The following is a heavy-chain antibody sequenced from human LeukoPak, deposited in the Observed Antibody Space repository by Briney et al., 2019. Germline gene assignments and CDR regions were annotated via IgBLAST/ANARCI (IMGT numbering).Heavy chain of an antibody. CDR2: ISSSGITI. J-gene: IGHJ4*02. CDR1: GFTISSYE. D-gene: IGHD6-19*01. Sequence: GGSLRLSCAAFGFTISSYEMNWVRQAPGKGLEWVSYISSSGITIYYADPVKGRFTISRDNAKNSLYLQMNSLRAEDTAVYYCATKVAGTTHFSYWGQGTLVTVSS. V-gene: IGHV3-48*03. CDR3: ATKVAGTTHFSY.